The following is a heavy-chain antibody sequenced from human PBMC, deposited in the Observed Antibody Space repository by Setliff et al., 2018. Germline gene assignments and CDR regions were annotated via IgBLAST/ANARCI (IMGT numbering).Heavy chain of an antibody. CDR3: ARDRGGGLYDY. J-gene: IGHJ4*02. CDR2: IKQDGSDK. D-gene: IGHD3-16*01. Sequence: ETLSLTCAVSGASINSLSWWSWVRQAPGKGLEWVANIKQDGSDKYYVDSVKGRFTISRDNAKNSLYLQMNSLRAEDTAVYFCARDRGGGLYDYWGRGTLVTVSS. V-gene: IGHV3-7*01. CDR1: GASINSLSW.